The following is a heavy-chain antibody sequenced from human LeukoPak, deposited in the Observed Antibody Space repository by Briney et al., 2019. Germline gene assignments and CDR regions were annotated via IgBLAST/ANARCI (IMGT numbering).Heavy chain of an antibody. V-gene: IGHV4-61*05. CDR1: GGSISSSSYY. D-gene: IGHD6-13*01. J-gene: IGHJ2*01. CDR2: IYYSGST. Sequence: PSETLSLTCTVSGGSISSSSYYWGWIRQPPGKGLEWIGYIYYSGSTNYNPSLKSRVTISVDTSKNQFSLKLSSVTAADTAVYYCARPAAAAGAYWYFDLWGRGTLVTVSS. CDR3: ARPAAAAGAYWYFDL.